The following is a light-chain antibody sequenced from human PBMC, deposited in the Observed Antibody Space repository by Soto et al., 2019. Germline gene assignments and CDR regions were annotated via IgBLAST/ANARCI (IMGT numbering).Light chain of an antibody. Sequence: TQSPSSLSLSPGERATLSCRASQSISSNLDWYQHKPGQAPKLLIYGASSRDSGIPARFSGSGSGTEFTLTISSLQPEDFAVYYCQQYYNWPRTFGQGTKVDIK. V-gene: IGKV3-15*01. CDR3: QQYYNWPRT. J-gene: IGKJ1*01. CDR2: GAS. CDR1: QSISSN.